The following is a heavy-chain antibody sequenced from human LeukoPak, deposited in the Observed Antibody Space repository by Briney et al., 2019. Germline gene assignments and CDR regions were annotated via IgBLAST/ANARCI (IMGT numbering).Heavy chain of an antibody. Sequence: GGSLRLSCAASGCTFSNYWMHWVRQAPGKGLVWVSRSNSDGSSTTSADSVKGRFTISRDNAKNTLYLQMNSLRAEDTAVYYCAKGGATVIDYWGQGTLVTVSS. CDR1: GCTFSNYW. CDR2: SNSDGSST. J-gene: IGHJ4*02. CDR3: AKGGATVIDY. V-gene: IGHV3-74*01. D-gene: IGHD4-17*01.